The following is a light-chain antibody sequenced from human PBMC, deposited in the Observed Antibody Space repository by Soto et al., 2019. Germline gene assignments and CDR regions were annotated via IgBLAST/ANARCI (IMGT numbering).Light chain of an antibody. V-gene: IGKV1-27*01. CDR3: QECRIAPFI. Sequence: DIQMTQSPSSLSASVGDRVTITCRASQGIRHYLAWYQQKPGKVPKLLIYAASTFQSGVPSRFSGSGSGTDFTLTISSLQPEDVATYYGQECRIAPFIFGGGPKVELK. CDR2: AAS. CDR1: QGIRHY. J-gene: IGKJ4*01.